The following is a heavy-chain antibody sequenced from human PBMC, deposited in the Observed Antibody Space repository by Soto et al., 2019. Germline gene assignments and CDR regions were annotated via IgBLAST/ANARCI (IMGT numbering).Heavy chain of an antibody. CDR2: IYSGGST. D-gene: IGHD5-12*01. CDR3: ARLGYSGYDLFDY. CDR1: GFTVSSNY. V-gene: IGHV3-53*02. J-gene: IGHJ4*02. Sequence: EVQLVETGGGLIQPGGSLRLSCAASGFTVSSNYMSWVRQAPGKGLEWVSVIYSGGSTYYADSVKGRFTISRDNSKNTLYLQMNSLRAEDTAVYYCARLGYSGYDLFDYWGQGTLVTVSS.